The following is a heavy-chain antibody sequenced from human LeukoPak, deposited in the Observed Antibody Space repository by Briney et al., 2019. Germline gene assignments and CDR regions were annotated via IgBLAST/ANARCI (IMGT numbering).Heavy chain of an antibody. CDR1: GFTVSSNY. D-gene: IGHD3-16*01. V-gene: IGHV3-53*01. Sequence: GGSLRLSCVVSGFTVSSNYMSWVRQAPGKGLEWVSVIFSDGSIYYADSVKGRFTISRDNAKNSLDLQMNSLRDEDTAIYYCARGGYFGYWGQGTLVTVSS. J-gene: IGHJ4*02. CDR3: ARGGYFGY. CDR2: IFSDGSI.